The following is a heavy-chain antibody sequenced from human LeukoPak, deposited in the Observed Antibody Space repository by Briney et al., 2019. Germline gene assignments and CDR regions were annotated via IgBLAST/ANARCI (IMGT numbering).Heavy chain of an antibody. CDR2: ISYDGSNK. CDR1: GFTFSSYA. CDR3: ARDPAGWQQLVAQISCLFDY. D-gene: IGHD6-13*01. J-gene: IGHJ4*02. V-gene: IGHV3-30-3*01. Sequence: PGGSLRLSCAASGFTFSSYAMHWVRQAPGKGLEWVAVISYDGSNKYYADSVKGRFTISRDNSKNTLYLQMNSLRAEDTAVYYCARDPAGWQQLVAQISCLFDYWGQGTLVTVSS.